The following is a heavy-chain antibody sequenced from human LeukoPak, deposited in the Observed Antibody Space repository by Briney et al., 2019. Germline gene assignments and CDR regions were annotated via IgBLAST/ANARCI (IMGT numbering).Heavy chain of an antibody. V-gene: IGHV1-2*02. CDR1: GYTFTGYY. D-gene: IGHD2-2*01. J-gene: IGHJ4*02. CDR3: ARDCSSTSCYHPPFDY. Sequence: ASVKVSCXASGYTFTGYYMHWVRQAPGQGLEWKGWINPNSGGTNYAQKFQGRVTMTRDTPISTAYMELSRLRSDDTAVYYCARDCSSTSCYHPPFDYWGQGTLVTVSS. CDR2: INPNSGGT.